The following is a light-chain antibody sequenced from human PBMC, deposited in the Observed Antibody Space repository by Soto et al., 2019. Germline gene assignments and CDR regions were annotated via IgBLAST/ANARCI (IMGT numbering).Light chain of an antibody. CDR1: QTVRSNH. CDR3: QQYGNSPLT. J-gene: IGKJ4*01. CDR2: GAS. V-gene: IGKV3-20*01. Sequence: EIVLTQSPGTLSVSPGERATLSCRASQTVRSNHLAWYQQMPGQAPRLLIYGASSRAADIPDRFSGSGSGTDFTLTINRLEPGDFAVYFCQQYGNSPLTFGGGTKVDIK.